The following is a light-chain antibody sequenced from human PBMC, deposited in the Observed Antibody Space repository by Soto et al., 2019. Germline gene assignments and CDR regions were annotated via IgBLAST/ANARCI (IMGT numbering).Light chain of an antibody. CDR3: SSYTSSTTVV. CDR2: EVS. V-gene: IGLV2-14*01. CDR1: SSDVGGYKY. Sequence: QSVLTQPASVSGSPGQSITISCTGTSSDVGGYKYVSWYQQYPGKAPKLMISEVSNRPSGVSDRFSGSKSGNTASLTISGLQAEDEADYYCSSYTSSTTVVFGGGTKVTVL. J-gene: IGLJ2*01.